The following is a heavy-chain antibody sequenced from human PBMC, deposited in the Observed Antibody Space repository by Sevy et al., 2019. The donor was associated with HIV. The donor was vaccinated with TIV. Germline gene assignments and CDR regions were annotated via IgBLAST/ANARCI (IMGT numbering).Heavy chain of an antibody. CDR2: IYSGVTT. V-gene: IGHV3-53*01. CDR1: GFTVSNSY. CDR3: ARLSVYYYDSSGYYTTGNAFDI. D-gene: IGHD3-22*01. Sequence: GGSLRLSCAASGFTVSNSYMSWVRQAPGKGLEWVSIIYSGVTTSYADSVRGRFTISRDNSKITLSLQMNSLRAEDTAVYYCARLSVYYYDSSGYYTTGNAFDIWGQGTMVTVSS. J-gene: IGHJ3*02.